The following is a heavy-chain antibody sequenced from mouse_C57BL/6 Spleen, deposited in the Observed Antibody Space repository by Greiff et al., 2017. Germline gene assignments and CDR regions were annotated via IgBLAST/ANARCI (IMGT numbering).Heavy chain of an antibody. V-gene: IGHV5-16*01. CDR1: GFTFSDYY. CDR2: INYDGSST. CDR3: ARDYYPGYFDV. D-gene: IGHD1-1*01. J-gene: IGHJ1*03. Sequence: EVKLMESEGGLVQPGSSMKLSCTASGFTFSDYYMAWVRQVPEKGLEWVANINYDGSSTYYLDSLKSRFIISRDNAKKILYLQMSSLKSEDTATYYCARDYYPGYFDVWGTGTTVTVSS.